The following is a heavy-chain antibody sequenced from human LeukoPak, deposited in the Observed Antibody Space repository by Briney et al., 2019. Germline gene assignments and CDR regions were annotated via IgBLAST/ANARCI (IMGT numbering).Heavy chain of an antibody. CDR3: HLESVVPASYYYYGMDV. J-gene: IGHJ6*02. V-gene: IGHV3-53*01. D-gene: IGHD2-2*01. Sequence: GGSLRLSCAASGFTFSSNYMSWVRQAPGKGLEWVSVIYSGGSTYYADSVKGRFTISRDNSKNTLYLQMNSLRAEDTAVYYCHLESVVPASYYYYGMDVWGQGTTVTVSS. CDR1: GFTFSSNY. CDR2: IYSGGST.